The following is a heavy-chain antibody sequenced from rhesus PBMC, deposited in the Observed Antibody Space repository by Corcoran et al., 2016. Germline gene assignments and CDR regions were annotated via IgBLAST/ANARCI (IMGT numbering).Heavy chain of an antibody. V-gene: IGHV4-173*01. J-gene: IGHJ5-1*01. CDR2: IFGSGGTI. CDR3: ARHQNNWGNNRFDV. Sequence: QLQLQESGPGLVKPSETLSLTCAVSGGSISSHHWSWIRQPPGNGLEWIGLIFGSGGTIDYNPSLKSRVTLSTDTSKNQFSLKLNSVTAADTAVYYCARHQNNWGNNRFDVWGPGVLVTVSS. CDR1: GGSISSHH. D-gene: IGHD7-45*01.